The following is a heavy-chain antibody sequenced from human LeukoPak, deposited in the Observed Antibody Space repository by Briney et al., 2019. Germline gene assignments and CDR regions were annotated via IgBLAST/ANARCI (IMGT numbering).Heavy chain of an antibody. J-gene: IGHJ4*01. CDR3: ARLTGSGIVGTTEGFDH. CDR2: ISGSGSTT. CDR1: GFTFSSYA. Sequence: GGSLRLSCAASGFTFSSYAMNWVRQAPGKGLEWVSSISGSGSTTYSADSVKGRFTISRDKSKNTLYLQMNSLRGEDTALYYCARLTGSGIVGTTEGFDHWGQGTLVTVSS. V-gene: IGHV3-23*01. D-gene: IGHD1-26*01.